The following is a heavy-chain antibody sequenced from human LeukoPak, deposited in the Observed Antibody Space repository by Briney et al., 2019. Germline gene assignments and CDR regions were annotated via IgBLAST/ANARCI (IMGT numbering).Heavy chain of an antibody. Sequence: RRASVKVSCKASGYTFTTYAMHWVRQAPGQRLEWMGWINGDNGNTKYSQKFQGRVTITRDTSAYTGYMELRGLSSADTAVYFCARAPYDILTGYSLNWFDPWGQGTPVTVSS. D-gene: IGHD3-9*01. CDR1: GYTFTTYA. CDR3: ARAPYDILTGYSLNWFDP. J-gene: IGHJ5*02. CDR2: INGDNGNT. V-gene: IGHV1-3*01.